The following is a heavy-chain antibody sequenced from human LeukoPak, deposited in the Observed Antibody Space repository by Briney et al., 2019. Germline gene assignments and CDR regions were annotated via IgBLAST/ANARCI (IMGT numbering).Heavy chain of an antibody. V-gene: IGHV4-34*01. Sequence: LSETLSLTCAVYGGSFSGYYWSWIRQPPGKGLEWIGEINHSGSTNYNPSLKSRVTISVDTSKNQFSLKLSSVTAADTAVYYCARARAARRHNWFDPWGQGTLVTVSS. CDR2: INHSGST. CDR1: GGSFSGYY. J-gene: IGHJ5*02. CDR3: ARARAARRHNWFDP.